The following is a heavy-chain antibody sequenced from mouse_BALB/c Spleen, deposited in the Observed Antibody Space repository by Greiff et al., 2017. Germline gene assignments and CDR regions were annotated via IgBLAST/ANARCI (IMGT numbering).Heavy chain of an antibody. CDR2: IDPANGNT. CDR3: AREARATFSWFAY. Sequence: EVQLQESGAELVKPGASVKLSCTASGFNIKDTYMHWVKQRPEQGLEWIGRIDPANGNTKYDPKFQGKATITADTSSNTAYLQLSSLTSEDTAVYYCAREARATFSWFAYWGQGTLVTVSA. J-gene: IGHJ3*01. CDR1: GFNIKDTY. V-gene: IGHV14-3*02. D-gene: IGHD3-1*01.